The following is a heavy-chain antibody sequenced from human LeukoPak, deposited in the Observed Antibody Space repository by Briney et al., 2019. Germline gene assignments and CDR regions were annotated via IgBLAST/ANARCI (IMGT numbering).Heavy chain of an antibody. J-gene: IGHJ4*02. V-gene: IGHV1-18*01. CDR1: GYTFTSYG. Sequence: GASVKVSCKASGYTFTSYGISWVRQAPGQGLEWMGWISAYNGNTNYAQKLQGRVTMTTDTSTSTAYMELRSLRSDDTAVYYCARVERSKAYGDYFGYWGQGTLVTVSS. CDR2: ISAYNGNT. CDR3: ARVERSKAYGDYFGY. D-gene: IGHD4-17*01.